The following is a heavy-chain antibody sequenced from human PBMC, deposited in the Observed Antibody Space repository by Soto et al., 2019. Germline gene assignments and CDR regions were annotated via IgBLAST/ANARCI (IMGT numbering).Heavy chain of an antibody. Sequence: PGESLKISCKGSGYSFTSYWIAWVRQMPGEGLEWMGIIYPGDSDTRYSPSFQGQVTISADKSINSVYLQWSSLKASDTAMYYCAGGGVRGVITRTRDYYGMDVWGQGTTVTVSS. CDR1: GYSFTSYW. J-gene: IGHJ6*02. CDR3: AGGGVRGVITRTRDYYGMDV. D-gene: IGHD3-10*01. V-gene: IGHV5-51*01. CDR2: IYPGDSDT.